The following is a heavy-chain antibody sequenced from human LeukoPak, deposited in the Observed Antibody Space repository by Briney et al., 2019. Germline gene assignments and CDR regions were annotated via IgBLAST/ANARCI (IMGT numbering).Heavy chain of an antibody. CDR1: GFTFNNYA. Sequence: GGSLRLSCATSGFTFNNYALHWVRQAPGKGLEWVSGILSNSAAIGYGGSVKGRFTISRDAATNSLYLQMNSLKIEDTALYYCIADTAGDLAFWGQGTLVIVSS. D-gene: IGHD3-16*01. J-gene: IGHJ4*02. V-gene: IGHV3-9*01. CDR2: ILSNSAAI. CDR3: IADTAGDLAF.